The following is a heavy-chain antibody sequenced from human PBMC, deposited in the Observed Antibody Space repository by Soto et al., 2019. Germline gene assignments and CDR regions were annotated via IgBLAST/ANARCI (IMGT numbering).Heavy chain of an antibody. CDR2: IYYSGST. Sequence: QVQLQESGPGQGKASQTLSLTCTVSGVSMSSGGYYWSWIRQHPGKVLEWLGYIYYSGSTYYNPSLKSRVIISVDTSKNQFSLKLSSVTAADTAVYYCASSFYGAGSYCLDYWGQGTLVTVSS. CDR3: ASSFYGAGSYCLDY. J-gene: IGHJ4*02. V-gene: IGHV4-31*03. D-gene: IGHD3-10*01. CDR1: GVSMSSGGYY.